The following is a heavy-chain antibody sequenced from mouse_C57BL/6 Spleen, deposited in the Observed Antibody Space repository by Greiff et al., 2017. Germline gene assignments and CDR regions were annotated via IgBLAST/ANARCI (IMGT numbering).Heavy chain of an antibody. V-gene: IGHV1-76*01. CDR2: IYPGSGNT. CDR1: GYTFTDYY. CDR3: ARPSYSKGNYFDY. Sequence: QVQLKASGAELVRPGASVKLSCKASGYTFTDYYINWVKQRPGQGLEWIARIYPGSGNTYYNEKFKGKATLTAEKSSSTAYMQLSSLTSEDSAVYFCARPSYSKGNYFDYWGQGTTLTVSS. J-gene: IGHJ2*01. D-gene: IGHD2-5*01.